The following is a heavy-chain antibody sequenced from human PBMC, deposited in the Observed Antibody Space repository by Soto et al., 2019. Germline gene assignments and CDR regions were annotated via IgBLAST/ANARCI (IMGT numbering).Heavy chain of an antibody. CDR2: MTNSNGST. J-gene: IGHJ4*02. V-gene: IGHV3-23*01. CDR3: AKGRLSMIRYFDY. CDR1: GFTFSSYA. D-gene: IGHD3-22*01. Sequence: GGSLRLSCAASGFTFSSYAMSWVRQAPGKGLEWVSGMTNSNGSTYYADSVKGRFTISRDNSKNTLYLQMNVLRAEDTAIYYCAKGRLSMIRYFDYWGQGTLVTVS.